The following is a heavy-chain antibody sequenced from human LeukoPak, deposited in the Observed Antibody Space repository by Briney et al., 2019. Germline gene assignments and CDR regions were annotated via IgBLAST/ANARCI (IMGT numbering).Heavy chain of an antibody. V-gene: IGHV3-33*01. CDR2: IWYDGSNK. J-gene: IGHJ6*02. Sequence: GGSLRLSCAASGFTFSSYGMHWVRQAPGKGLEWVAVIWYDGSNKYYADSVKGRLTISRDNSKNTLYLQMNSLRAEDTAVYYCAREGADYSKPDYYYYGMDVWGQGTTVTVSS. D-gene: IGHD4-11*01. CDR1: GFTFSSYG. CDR3: AREGADYSKPDYYYYGMDV.